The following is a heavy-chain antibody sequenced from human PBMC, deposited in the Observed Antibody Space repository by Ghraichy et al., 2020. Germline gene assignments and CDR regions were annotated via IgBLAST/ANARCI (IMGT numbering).Heavy chain of an antibody. CDR3: AITRSGNYYSALDI. J-gene: IGHJ3*02. CDR2: INYSGST. Sequence: SETLSLTCTVSGGSISSSSFYWGWIRQPPGKGLEWIGSINYSGSTYYNPSLKSRVTLSVDTSKNQFSLTLSAVTAADTAVYYCAITRSGNYYSALDIWGQGTMVTVSS. D-gene: IGHD1-26*01. CDR1: GGSISSSSFY. V-gene: IGHV4-39*01.